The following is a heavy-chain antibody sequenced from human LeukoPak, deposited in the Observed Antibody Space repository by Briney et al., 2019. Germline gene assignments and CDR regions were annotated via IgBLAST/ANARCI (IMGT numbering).Heavy chain of an antibody. CDR1: GFTFSDYY. CDR3: ARESEPYDSSGYSDY. J-gene: IGHJ4*02. CDR2: ISSSSSYI. D-gene: IGHD3-22*01. V-gene: IGHV3-11*06. Sequence: GGSLRLSCAASGFTFSDYYMSWIRQAPGKGLEWVSYISSSSSYIYYADSVKGRFTISRDNAKNSLYLQMNSLRAEDTAVYYCARESEPYDSSGYSDYWGQGTLVTVSS.